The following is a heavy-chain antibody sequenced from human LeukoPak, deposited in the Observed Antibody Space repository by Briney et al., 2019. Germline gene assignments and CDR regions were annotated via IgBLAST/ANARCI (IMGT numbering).Heavy chain of an antibody. V-gene: IGHV4-59*08. CDR1: GGSISSYY. D-gene: IGHD3-3*01. CDR2: IHYSGTT. CDR3: ARRSAYDFWSGYYSAYYYGMDV. Sequence: SETLSLTCSVSGGSISSYYWSWIRQSPGRGLEWIGYIHYSGTTNNNPSLKSRVTISVDTSKNQFSLKLSSVTAADTAVYYCARRSAYDFWSGYYSAYYYGMDVWGQGTTVTVSS. J-gene: IGHJ6*02.